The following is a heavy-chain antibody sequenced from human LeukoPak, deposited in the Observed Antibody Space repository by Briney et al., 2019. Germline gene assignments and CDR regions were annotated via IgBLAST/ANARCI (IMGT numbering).Heavy chain of an antibody. CDR2: INPNNGGT. J-gene: IGHJ4*02. V-gene: IGHV1-2*02. CDR3: ARESGHCSGDNCFYFFDL. Sequence: ASVKVSCKASGYNFTGHYMHWVRQAPGQGLEWMGWINPNNGGTNYAQKFQGRVTMTRDTSISTAYMELSRLRSGDTAVYYCARESGHCSGDNCFYFFDLWGQGFLVTVSS. CDR1: GYNFTGHY. D-gene: IGHD2-8*02.